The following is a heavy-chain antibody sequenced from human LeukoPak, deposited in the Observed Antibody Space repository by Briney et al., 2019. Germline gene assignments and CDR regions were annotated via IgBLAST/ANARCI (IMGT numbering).Heavy chain of an antibody. CDR2: ISSSGSTI. Sequence: PGGSLRLSCAASGFTFSDYYMSWIRQAPGKGLEWVSYISSSGSTIYYADSVKGRFTISRDNSKNTLYLQMNSLRAEDTAVYYCAKMGPMGSTSPYYYYMDVWGKGTTVTISS. D-gene: IGHD2-2*01. CDR3: AKMGPMGSTSPYYYYMDV. CDR1: GFTFSDYY. V-gene: IGHV3-11*01. J-gene: IGHJ6*03.